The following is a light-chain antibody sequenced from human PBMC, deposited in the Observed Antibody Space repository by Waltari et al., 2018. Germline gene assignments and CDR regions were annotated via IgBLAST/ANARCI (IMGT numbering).Light chain of an antibody. CDR3: CSYAGSSTSYVV. CDR1: SSDVGSYNL. Sequence: QSALTQPASVSGSPGQSITISCTGTSSDVGSYNLVPWYQQHPGKAPKLMIYEGSNRPSGVSNRFSGSKSGNTASLTISGLQAEDEADYYCCSYAGSSTSYVVFGGGTKLTVL. J-gene: IGLJ2*01. V-gene: IGLV2-23*01. CDR2: EGS.